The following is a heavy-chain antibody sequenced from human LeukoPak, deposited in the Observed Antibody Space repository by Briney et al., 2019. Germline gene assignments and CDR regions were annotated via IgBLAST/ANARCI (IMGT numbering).Heavy chain of an antibody. CDR3: ATDGRSSGWYGFDY. Sequence: GGSLRLSCAASGCTFSTYSMNWVRQAPGKGLEWVSSITSPVGRMYYADSLKGRITISRDNARSTLYLQMNSLRAEDTAVYYCATDGRSSGWYGFDYWGQGILVTVSS. CDR2: ITSPVGRM. CDR1: GCTFSTYS. J-gene: IGHJ4*02. D-gene: IGHD6-19*01. V-gene: IGHV3-21*01.